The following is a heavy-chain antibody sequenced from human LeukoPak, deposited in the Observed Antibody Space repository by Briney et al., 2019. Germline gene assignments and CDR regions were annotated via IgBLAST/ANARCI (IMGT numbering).Heavy chain of an antibody. Sequence: GGSLRLSCAASGFTFSSYDMHWVRQATGKGLEWVSGIGIAGDTYYLGSVKGRFTISRENAKNSLYLQMNSLRAGDTAVYYCARGRGYDSCTYNYAFFDYWGQGTLVTVSS. V-gene: IGHV3-13*04. CDR3: ARGRGYDSCTYNYAFFDY. CDR2: IGIAGDT. J-gene: IGHJ4*02. D-gene: IGHD3-22*01. CDR1: GFTFSSYD.